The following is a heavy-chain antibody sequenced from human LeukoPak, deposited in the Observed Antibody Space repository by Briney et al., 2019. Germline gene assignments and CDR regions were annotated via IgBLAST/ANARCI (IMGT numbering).Heavy chain of an antibody. CDR3: AKDYGDFIDY. Sequence: GGSLRLSCAASGFTFSSYGMHWVRQAPGKGLEWVAVISYDGSNKYYADSVKGRFTISRDNSKNTLYLQMNSLRAEDTAVYYCAKDYGDFIDYWGQGTLVTASS. D-gene: IGHD4-17*01. V-gene: IGHV3-30*18. J-gene: IGHJ4*02. CDR1: GFTFSSYG. CDR2: ISYDGSNK.